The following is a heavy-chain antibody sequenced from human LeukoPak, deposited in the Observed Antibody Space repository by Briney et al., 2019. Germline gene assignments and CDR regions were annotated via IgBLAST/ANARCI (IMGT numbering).Heavy chain of an antibody. Sequence: PGGSLRLSCAASGFTFSSYLMTWVRQAPGKGLEWVAKIKQDGSEEYYVDSVQGRFTISRDNAKNSLYLQMNSLRAEDTAVYYCARVNRGGSSGWYDAFDIWGQGTMVTVSS. V-gene: IGHV3-7*01. CDR2: IKQDGSEE. CDR1: GFTFSSYL. J-gene: IGHJ3*02. CDR3: ARVNRGGSSGWYDAFDI. D-gene: IGHD6-19*01.